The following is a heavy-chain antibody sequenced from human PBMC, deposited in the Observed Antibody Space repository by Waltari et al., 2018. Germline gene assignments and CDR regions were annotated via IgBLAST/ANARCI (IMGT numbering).Heavy chain of an antibody. V-gene: IGHV3-23*04. J-gene: IGHJ4*02. D-gene: IGHD1-26*01. Sequence: EVQLVESGGDLVQPGGSLRLSCAASGFTFSSYAMNWVPRAPGNGLEWVSFFSGSGGSTYYAYSVKGRFTISRDNSKNTLYLQMNSLRPEDTAVYYCAKDRSGSSPQIFDYWGQGTLVTVSS. CDR1: GFTFSSYA. CDR3: AKDRSGSSPQIFDY. CDR2: FSGSGGST.